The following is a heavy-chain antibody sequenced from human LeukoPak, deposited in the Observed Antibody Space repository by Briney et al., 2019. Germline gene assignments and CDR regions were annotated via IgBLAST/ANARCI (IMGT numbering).Heavy chain of an antibody. D-gene: IGHD2-15*01. CDR1: GYTFTSYG. Sequence: ASVKVSCKASGYTFTSYGISWVRQAPGQGLEWMGWISAYNGNTNYAQKLQGRVTMTTDTSTSTAYMELRSLRSDDTAVYYCAREVYVVVVAAWRYYYMDVWGKGTTVTVSS. J-gene: IGHJ6*03. V-gene: IGHV1-18*01. CDR3: AREVYVVVVAAWRYYYMDV. CDR2: ISAYNGNT.